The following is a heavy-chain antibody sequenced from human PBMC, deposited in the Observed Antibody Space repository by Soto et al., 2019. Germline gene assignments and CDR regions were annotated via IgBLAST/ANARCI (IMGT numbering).Heavy chain of an antibody. CDR1: GGSISSYY. D-gene: IGHD1-26*01. CDR2: IYYSGST. J-gene: IGHJ3*02. V-gene: IGHV4-59*01. Sequence: PSETLSLTCTVSGGSISSYYWSWIRQPPGKGLEWIGYIYYSGSTNYNPSLKSRVTISVDTSKNQFSLKLSSVTAADTAVYYCARDQWGGRAFDIWGQGTMVTVSS. CDR3: ARDQWGGRAFDI.